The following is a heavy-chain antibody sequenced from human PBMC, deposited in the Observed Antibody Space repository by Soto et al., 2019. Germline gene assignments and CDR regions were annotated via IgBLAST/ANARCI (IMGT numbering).Heavy chain of an antibody. CDR2: IKTNTEGGTT. CDR1: GLTISNAW. Sequence: EVQLVESGGGFIYPGGSLRLSCAASGLTISNAWMNWVRQAPGKGLEWVGRIKTNTEGGTTDYAAAVKGRFTVSRDDPKNTQYLQKNSVKTEDTAVYYCTTGSVEGVWGQGTTVTVSS. CDR3: TTGSVEGV. D-gene: IGHD2-15*01. J-gene: IGHJ6*02. V-gene: IGHV3-15*07.